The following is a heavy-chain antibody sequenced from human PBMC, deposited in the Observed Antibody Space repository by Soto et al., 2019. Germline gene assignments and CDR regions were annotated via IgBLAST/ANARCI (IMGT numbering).Heavy chain of an antibody. J-gene: IGHJ6*02. D-gene: IGHD4-4*01. CDR2: ITPIFDAP. CDR1: GGTLSSHA. V-gene: IGHV1-69*06. CDR3: ARHISNFRYYYYAMDV. Sequence: SVKFSCKASGGTLSSHAFSWVRQAPGQGLEWIGGITPIFDAPDYAQKFQGRITITVDKSTSTAYLQWNTLKASDTAMYYCARHISNFRYYYYAMDVWGQGTTVTVSS.